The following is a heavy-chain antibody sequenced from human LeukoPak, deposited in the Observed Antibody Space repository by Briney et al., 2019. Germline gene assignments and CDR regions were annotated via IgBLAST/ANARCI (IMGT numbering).Heavy chain of an antibody. J-gene: IGHJ3*02. CDR2: IYYSGST. D-gene: IGHD5-12*01. CDR3: ARQDVATSHDAFDI. V-gene: IGHV4-59*08. Sequence: SETLSLTCSVSGGSTSGYFWTWIRQPPGKGLEWIGYIYYSGSTNYNPSLKSRVTISVDTSKNQFSLKLSSVTAADTAVYFCARQDVATSHDAFDIWGQGTLVTVSS. CDR1: GGSTSGYF.